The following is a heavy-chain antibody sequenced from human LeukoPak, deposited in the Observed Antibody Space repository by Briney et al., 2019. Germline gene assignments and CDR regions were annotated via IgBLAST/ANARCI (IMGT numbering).Heavy chain of an antibody. Sequence: SGGSLRLSCAASVFTVSSNYMSWVRQAPGKGLEWVSVIYGGGSTYYADSVKGRFTISRDNSKNTLYLQMNSLRAEDTAVYYCARDGYGSGSYDYWGQGTLVTVSS. CDR2: IYGGGST. D-gene: IGHD3-10*01. V-gene: IGHV3-53*01. CDR1: VFTVSSNY. CDR3: ARDGYGSGSYDY. J-gene: IGHJ4*02.